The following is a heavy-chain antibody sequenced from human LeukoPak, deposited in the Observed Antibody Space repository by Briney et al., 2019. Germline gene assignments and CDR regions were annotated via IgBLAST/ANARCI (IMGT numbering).Heavy chain of an antibody. CDR3: ARDTYGSGALWFDP. V-gene: IGHV3-21*01. CDR1: GFTFSSYS. Sequence: GGSLRLSCAASGFTFSSYSMNWVRQAPGKGLEWVSSISSSSSYIYYADSVKGRFIISRDNAKNSLYLQMNSLRAEDTAVYYCARDTYGSGALWFDPWGQGTLVTVSS. D-gene: IGHD3-10*01. CDR2: ISSSSSYI. J-gene: IGHJ5*02.